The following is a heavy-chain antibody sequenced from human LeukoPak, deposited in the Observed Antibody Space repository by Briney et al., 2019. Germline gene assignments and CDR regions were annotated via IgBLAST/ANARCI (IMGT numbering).Heavy chain of an antibody. J-gene: IGHJ3*02. Sequence: PGGSLRLSCAASGFTFSSYVMHWVRQAPGKGLEWVVVISCDGSNKYYADSVKGRFTISRDNSQNTLYLQMNSLSAEDTAVYYCTRSYYDRSAQGLYAFDIGDQGTMVTLSS. CDR1: GFTFSSYV. D-gene: IGHD3-22*01. CDR2: ISCDGSNK. V-gene: IGHV3-30-3*01. CDR3: TRSYYDRSAQGLYAFDI.